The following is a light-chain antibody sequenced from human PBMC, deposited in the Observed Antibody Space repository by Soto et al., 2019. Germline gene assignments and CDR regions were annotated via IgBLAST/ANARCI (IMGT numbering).Light chain of an antibody. V-gene: IGLV2-14*01. Sequence: QSALAHPASVSGSPGQSITISCTGGSSDIGVYNYVSWYQQHPATSPRLLILEVTNRPSGVPDRFSSSKSGHTASLIIRGSQAEDESDYFCSSYSSKTPPYLFGTGTKVTVL. CDR1: SSDIGVYNY. CDR3: SSYSSKTPPYL. CDR2: EVT. J-gene: IGLJ1*01.